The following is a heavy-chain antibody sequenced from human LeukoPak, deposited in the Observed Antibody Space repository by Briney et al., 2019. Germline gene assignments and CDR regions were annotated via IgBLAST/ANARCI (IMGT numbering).Heavy chain of an antibody. CDR2: IIPILGIA. V-gene: IGHV1-69*04. CDR3: ARSLVAATPRYFDY. Sequence: KISCKGSGGTFSSYAISWVRQAPGQGLEWMGRIIPILGIANYAQKFQGRVTITADKSTSTAYMELSSLRSEDTAVYYCARSLVAATPRYFDYWGQGTLVTVSS. J-gene: IGHJ4*02. CDR1: GGTFSSYA. D-gene: IGHD2-15*01.